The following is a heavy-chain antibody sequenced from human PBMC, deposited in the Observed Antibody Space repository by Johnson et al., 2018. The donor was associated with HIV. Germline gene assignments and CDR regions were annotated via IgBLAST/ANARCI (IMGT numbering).Heavy chain of an antibody. V-gene: IGHV3-23*04. D-gene: IGHD3-9*01. CDR3: AKYYDILTGRNTLRDAFDI. CDR1: GFDFKSYA. Sequence: VQLVESGGGLVQPGGSLRISCAASGFDFKSYAMTWVRQAPGKGLEWVSSIRYSCDTTYYADSVKDRFTISRDNSKNTLYLQMNSLRAEDTAVYYCAKYYDILTGRNTLRDAFDIWGQGTMVTVSS. J-gene: IGHJ3*02. CDR2: IRYSCDTT.